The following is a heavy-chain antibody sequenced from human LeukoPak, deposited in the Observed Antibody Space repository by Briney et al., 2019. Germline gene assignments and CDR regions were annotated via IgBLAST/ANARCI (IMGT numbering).Heavy chain of an antibody. CDR2: IYYSGST. Sequence: SETLSLTCTVSGGSISSYYWSWIRQPPGKGLEWIGYIYYSGSTNYNPSLKSRVTISVDTSKNQFSLKLSSVTAADTAVYYCARVDGIYYGSGSYYNSYYYYYMDVWGKGTTVTISS. V-gene: IGHV4-59*01. D-gene: IGHD3-10*01. CDR3: ARVDGIYYGSGSYYNSYYYYYMDV. CDR1: GGSISSYY. J-gene: IGHJ6*03.